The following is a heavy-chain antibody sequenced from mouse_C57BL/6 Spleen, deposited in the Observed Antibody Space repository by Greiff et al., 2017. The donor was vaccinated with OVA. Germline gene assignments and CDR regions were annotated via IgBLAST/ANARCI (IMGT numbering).Heavy chain of an antibody. D-gene: IGHD2-1*01. J-gene: IGHJ3*01. V-gene: IGHV1-54*01. CDR3: ARSPIYYGTPWFAY. Sequence: VKVVESGAELVRPGTSVKVSCKASGYAFTNYLIEWVKQRPGQGLEWIGVINPGSGGTNYNEKFKGKATLTADKSSSTAYMQLSSLTSEDSAVYFCARSPIYYGTPWFAYWGQGTLVTVSA. CDR2: INPGSGGT. CDR1: GYAFTNYL.